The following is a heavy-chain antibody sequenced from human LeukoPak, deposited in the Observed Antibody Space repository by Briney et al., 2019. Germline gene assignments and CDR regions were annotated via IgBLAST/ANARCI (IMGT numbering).Heavy chain of an antibody. CDR1: GGSISSYY. J-gene: IGHJ5*02. D-gene: IGHD1-1*01. V-gene: IGHV4-59*08. CDR2: IYYSGST. Sequence: SETLSLTCTVSGGSISSYYWSWIRQPPGKGLEWIGYIYYSGSTNYNPSLKSRVTISVDTSKNQFSLKLSSVTAADTAVYYCARGTYNHNWFDPWGQGTLVTVSS. CDR3: ARGTYNHNWFDP.